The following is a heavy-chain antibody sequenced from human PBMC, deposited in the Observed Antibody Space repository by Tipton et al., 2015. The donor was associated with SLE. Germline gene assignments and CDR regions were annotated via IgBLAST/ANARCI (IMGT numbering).Heavy chain of an antibody. CDR2: VSYTGST. Sequence: TLSLTCTVSGGSIGKDYWNWIRQSPGKGLEWIGYVSYTGSTNYNPSLKSRVSISVSTSKNQFSLRLTSVTAADTAVYYCARANGIVGGQVPYWYFDLWGRGTLVTVSS. J-gene: IGHJ2*01. CDR3: ARANGIVGGQVPYWYFDL. D-gene: IGHD1-26*01. CDR1: GGSIGKDY. V-gene: IGHV4-59*01.